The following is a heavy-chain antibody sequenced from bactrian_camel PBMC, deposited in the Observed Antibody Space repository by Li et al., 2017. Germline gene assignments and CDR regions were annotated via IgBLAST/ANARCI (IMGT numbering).Heavy chain of an antibody. Sequence: VQLVESGGGSVQAGGSLRLSCAVSGITGLSHCMAWFRQAPDKEREGVATIFGSTADYTASVEGRFTISRDDAKNTLALQMNSLKTEDTGLYFCAARIGWLGCSTQMTGFRYWSQGTQVTVS. J-gene: IGHJ6*01. V-gene: IGHV3S55*01. CDR2: IFGSTA. D-gene: IGHD1*01. CDR3: AARIGWLGCSTQMTGFRY. CDR1: GITGLSHC.